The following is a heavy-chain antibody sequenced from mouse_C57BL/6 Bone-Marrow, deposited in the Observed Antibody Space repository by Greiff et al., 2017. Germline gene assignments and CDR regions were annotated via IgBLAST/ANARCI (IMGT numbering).Heavy chain of an antibody. CDR3: SRQVTTVLATKYFDV. V-gene: IGHV5-9*01. Sequence: EVKVVASGGGLVKPGGSLKLSCAASGFTFSSYTMSWVRQTPEKRLQWVAAISGGGGNTYYPDSVKGRFTISRDNDKNILYLQMSSLRSEDTALYYCSRQVTTVLATKYFDVWGTGTTVTVSS. CDR2: ISGGGGNT. J-gene: IGHJ1*03. D-gene: IGHD1-1*01. CDR1: GFTFSSYT.